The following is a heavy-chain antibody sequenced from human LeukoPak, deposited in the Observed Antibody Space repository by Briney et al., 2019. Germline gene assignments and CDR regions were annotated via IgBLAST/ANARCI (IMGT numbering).Heavy chain of an antibody. CDR2: IRYDGSNK. CDR3: AKAEAAAGTFISYYYYYMDV. Sequence: GGSLRLSCAASGFTFSSYGVHWVRQAPGKGLEWVAFIRYDGSNKYYADSVKGRFTISRDNSKNTLYLQMNSLRAEDTAVYYCAKAEAAAGTFISYYYYYMDVWGKGTTVTVSS. CDR1: GFTFSSYG. D-gene: IGHD6-13*01. J-gene: IGHJ6*03. V-gene: IGHV3-30*02.